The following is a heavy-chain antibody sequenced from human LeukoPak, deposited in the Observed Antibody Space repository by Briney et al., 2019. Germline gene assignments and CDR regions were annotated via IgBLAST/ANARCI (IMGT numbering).Heavy chain of an antibody. CDR3: AKDFRLVLAAVPTLDY. CDR2: ISGSGGST. Sequence: TGGSLRLSCAASGFTFSSYAMSWVRQAPGKGLEWVSAISGSGGSTHYADSVKGRFTISRDNSKNTLYLQMNSLRAEDTAVYYCAKDFRLVLAAVPTLDYWGQGTLVTVSS. V-gene: IGHV3-23*01. CDR1: GFTFSSYA. J-gene: IGHJ4*02. D-gene: IGHD6-13*01.